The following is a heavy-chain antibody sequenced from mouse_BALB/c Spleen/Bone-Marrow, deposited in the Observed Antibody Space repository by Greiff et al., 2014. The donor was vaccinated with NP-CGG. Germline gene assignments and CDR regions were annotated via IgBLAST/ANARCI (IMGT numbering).Heavy chain of an antibody. J-gene: IGHJ1*01. V-gene: IGHV2-9*02. D-gene: IGHD1-1*01. CDR3: ARHYGSNYGDWYFDV. Sequence: QVQLQQPGPGLVAPSQSLSFTCTVSGFSLTTYGVHWVRQPPGKGLEWLGVIWAGGSTNYNSALMSRLSISKDNSKSQVFLKMNRLQTEDTAMYYCARHYGSNYGDWYFDVWGAGTTVTVSS. CDR2: IWAGGST. CDR1: GFSLTTYG.